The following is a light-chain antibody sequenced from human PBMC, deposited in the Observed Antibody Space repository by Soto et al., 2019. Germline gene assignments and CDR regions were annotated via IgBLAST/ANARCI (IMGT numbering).Light chain of an antibody. CDR2: GAS. Sequence: PGDRATLSCRASRSVNSYLAWYQQKPGQAPRLLIFGASTRATGIPARFSGSGSGTEFTLTITSLQPDDFATYYCQQYNSYPWTFGQGTKVDIK. CDR1: RSVNSY. CDR3: QQYNSYPWT. V-gene: IGKV3D-15*01. J-gene: IGKJ1*01.